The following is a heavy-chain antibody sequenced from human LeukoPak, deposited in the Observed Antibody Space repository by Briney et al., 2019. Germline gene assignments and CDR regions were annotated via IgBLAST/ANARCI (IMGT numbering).Heavy chain of an antibody. CDR2: IYYSGST. V-gene: IGHV4-39*07. CDR1: GGSISSSSYY. D-gene: IGHD3-3*01. CDR3: ARDLGTGAFWSGPRGYYFDY. Sequence: SGTLSLTCTVSGGSISSSSYYWGWIRQPPGKGLEWLGSIYYSGSTYYNPSLKSRVTISVDTSKNQFSLKLSSVTAADTAVYYCARDLGTGAFWSGPRGYYFDYWGQGTLVTVSS. J-gene: IGHJ4*02.